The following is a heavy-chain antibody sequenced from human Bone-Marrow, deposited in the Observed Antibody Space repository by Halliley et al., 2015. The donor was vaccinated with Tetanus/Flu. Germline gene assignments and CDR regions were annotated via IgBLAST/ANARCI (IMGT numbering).Heavy chain of an antibody. D-gene: IGHD4-17*01. V-gene: IGHV1-18*01. CDR3: ARDVGDGDYTGGLDS. J-gene: IGHJ4*02. CDR2: IGGYNGAT. Sequence: WMGGIGGYNGATNYVQKSQGRVTMTRDTSANTAYMGRRSLRSDATAVYFCARDVGDGDYTGGLDSWGRGTLVTVSS.